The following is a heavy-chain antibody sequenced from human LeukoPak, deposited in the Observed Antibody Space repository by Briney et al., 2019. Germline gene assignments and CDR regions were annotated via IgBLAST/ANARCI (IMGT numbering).Heavy chain of an antibody. CDR1: GGSLSGYY. CDR3: ASRRDGPKLGP. V-gene: IGHV4-34*01. D-gene: IGHD3-16*01. CDR2: INHSGST. Sequence: PSETLSLTCAVYGGSLSGYYWSWIRQPPGKGLEWIGEINHSGSTNYNPSLKSRVTISVDTSKNQFSLKLSSVTAAATAVYYCASRRDGPKLGPWGQGTLVTVSS. J-gene: IGHJ5*02.